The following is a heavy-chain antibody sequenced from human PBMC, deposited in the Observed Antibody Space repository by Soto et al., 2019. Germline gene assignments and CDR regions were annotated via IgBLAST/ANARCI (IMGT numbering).Heavy chain of an antibody. CDR1: GGSISSYY. J-gene: IGHJ5*02. Sequence: SETLSLTCTVSGGSISSYYWSWIRQPPGKGLEWIGYIYYSGSTNYNPSLKSRVTISVDTSKNQFSLKLSSVTAADTAVYYCARGGRGYDFSSWFDPWGQGTLVTVSS. CDR2: IYYSGST. V-gene: IGHV4-59*12. D-gene: IGHD5-12*01. CDR3: ARGGRGYDFSSWFDP.